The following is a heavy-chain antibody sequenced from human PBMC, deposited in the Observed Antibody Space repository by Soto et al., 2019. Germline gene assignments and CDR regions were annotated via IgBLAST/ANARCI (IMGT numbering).Heavy chain of an antibody. CDR2: ISAYNGNT. CDR3: ARGAFCGGAPGCRDMDV. J-gene: IGHJ6*02. D-gene: IGHD2-21*01. Sequence: VSVKVSCKSSGYTFISHSITWVRQAPGQGLEWMGRISAYNGNTNYAQKLQGRVTMTTDTSTNTAYMELRNLGSDDTAVYYCARGAFCGGAPGCRDMDVWGQGTTVTVSS. CDR1: GYTFISHS. V-gene: IGHV1-18*01.